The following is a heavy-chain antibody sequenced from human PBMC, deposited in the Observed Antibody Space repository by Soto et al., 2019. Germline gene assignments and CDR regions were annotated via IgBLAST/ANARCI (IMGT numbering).Heavy chain of an antibody. D-gene: IGHD3-9*01. Sequence: SETLSLTCTVSGGSISSYYWSWIRQPPWKGLEWIGYIYYSGSTNYNPSLKSRVTISVDTSKNQFSLKLSSVTAADTAVYYCARGDYDILAGYYSPFDYWGQGTLVTV. CDR2: IYYSGST. V-gene: IGHV4-59*01. CDR1: GGSISSYY. CDR3: ARGDYDILAGYYSPFDY. J-gene: IGHJ4*02.